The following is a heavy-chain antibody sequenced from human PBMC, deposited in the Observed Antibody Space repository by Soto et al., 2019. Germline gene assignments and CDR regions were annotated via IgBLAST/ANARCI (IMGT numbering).Heavy chain of an antibody. CDR2: IYWDDDK. J-gene: IGHJ5*02. V-gene: IGHV2-5*02. CDR3: AHTRSSLYCSGGSCYLHFDWFDP. D-gene: IGHD2-15*01. CDR1: GFSLSTSGVG. Sequence: QITLKESGPTLVKPTQTLTLTCTFSGFSLSTSGVGVGWIRQPPGKALEWLALIYWDDDKRYSPSLESRLTITKDTSKNQVVLTMTNMDPVDTATYYCAHTRSSLYCSGGSCYLHFDWFDPWGQGTLVTVSS.